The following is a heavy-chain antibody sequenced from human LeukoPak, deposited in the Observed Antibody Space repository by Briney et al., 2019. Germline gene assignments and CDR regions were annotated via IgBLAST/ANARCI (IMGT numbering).Heavy chain of an antibody. Sequence: PSETLSLTCTVSGGSISSSNYYWGWIRQPPGKGLEWIGTIYYSGNTYYNPSLKSRVTISVDTSKNQFSLKLSSVTAADTAVYYYARTTATSQYGCRYLDNGAQQPRVTVSS. CDR3: ARTTATSQYGCRYLDN. D-gene: IGHD3-10*01. CDR1: GGSISSSNYY. J-gene: IGHJ4*02. V-gene: IGHV4-39*01. CDR2: IYYSGNT.